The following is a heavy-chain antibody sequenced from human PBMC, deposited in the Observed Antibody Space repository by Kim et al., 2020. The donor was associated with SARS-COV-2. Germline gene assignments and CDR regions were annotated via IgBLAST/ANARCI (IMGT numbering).Heavy chain of an antibody. J-gene: IGHJ6*02. CDR3: ARGRAGVVPAPILGIGPYYYYYGMDV. V-gene: IGHV4-34*01. CDR2: INHSGST. Sequence: SETLSLTCAVYGGSLSGYYWSWIRQPPGKGLEWIGEINHSGSTNYNPSLKSRVTISVDTSKNRFSLKLSSVSAADTAIYYCARGRAGVVPAPILGIGPYYYYYGMDVWGQGTTVTVSS. D-gene: IGHD2-2*02. CDR1: GGSLSGYY.